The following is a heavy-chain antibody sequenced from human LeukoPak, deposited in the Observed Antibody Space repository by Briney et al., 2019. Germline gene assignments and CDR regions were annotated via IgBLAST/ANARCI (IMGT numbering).Heavy chain of an antibody. V-gene: IGHV1-69*13. J-gene: IGHJ6*03. CDR1: GGTFSSYA. Sequence: ASVKVSCKASGGTFSSYAISWVRQAPGQGLEWMGGIIPIFGTANYAQKFQGRVTITADESTSTAYMELSSLRSEDTAVYYCARTYGSGSYYQRNNYYYYYMDIWGKGTTVTISS. CDR3: ARTYGSGSYYQRNNYYYYYMDI. D-gene: IGHD3-10*01. CDR2: IIPIFGTA.